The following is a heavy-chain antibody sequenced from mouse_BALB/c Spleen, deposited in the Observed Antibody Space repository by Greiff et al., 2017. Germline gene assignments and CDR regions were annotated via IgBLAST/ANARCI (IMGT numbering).Heavy chain of an antibody. D-gene: IGHD2-4*01. CDR1: GYSFTSYW. CDR2: IYPGNSDT. Sequence: VQLQQSGTVLARPGASVKMSCKASGYSFTSYWMPWVQQRPGQGLEWIGAIYPGNSDTSYNQKFKGKAKLTAVTSASTAYMELSSLTNEDSAVYYCTIPIYYDYDIAYWGQGTLVTVSA. J-gene: IGHJ3*01. CDR3: TIPIYYDYDIAY. V-gene: IGHV1-5*01.